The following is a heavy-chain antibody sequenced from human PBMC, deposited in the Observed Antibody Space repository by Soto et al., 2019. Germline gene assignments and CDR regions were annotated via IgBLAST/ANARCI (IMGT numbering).Heavy chain of an antibody. V-gene: IGHV4-59*08. CDR3: ASLGGDFWSGYPYYYYYYMDV. CDR1: GGSISSYY. Sequence: SETLSLTCTVSGGSISSYYWSWIRQPPGKGLEWIGYIYYSGSTNYNPSLKSRVTISVDTSKNQFSLKLSSVTAADTAVYYCASLGGDFWSGYPYYYYYYMDVWGKGTTVTVSS. CDR2: IYYSGST. D-gene: IGHD3-3*01. J-gene: IGHJ6*03.